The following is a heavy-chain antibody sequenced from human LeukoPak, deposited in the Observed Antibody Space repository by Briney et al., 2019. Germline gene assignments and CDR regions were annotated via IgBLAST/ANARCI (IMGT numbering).Heavy chain of an antibody. CDR2: IYWDDDK. D-gene: IGHD4-23*01. Sequence: SGPTLVNPTQTLTLTCTFSGFSLSTSGVGVGWIRQPPGKALEWLALIYWDDDKRYSPSLKSRLTITKDTSKNQVVLTMTNMDPVDTATYYCAHRQWTYGGGTDAFDIWGQGTMVTVSS. CDR3: AHRQWTYGGGTDAFDI. V-gene: IGHV2-5*02. J-gene: IGHJ3*02. CDR1: GFSLSTSGVG.